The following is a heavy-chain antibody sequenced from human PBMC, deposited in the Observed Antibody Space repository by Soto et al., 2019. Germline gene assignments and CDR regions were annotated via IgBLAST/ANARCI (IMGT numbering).Heavy chain of an antibody. D-gene: IGHD1-26*01. J-gene: IGHJ6*02. CDR3: AKDFLQDLGQDYYSGMDV. CDR2: LSGSGGDT. V-gene: IGHV3-23*01. Sequence: EMQLLESGGGLVQLGGSLRLSFAASGFIFTDYAMTWVRQAPGKGLEWVSGLSGSGGDTYYAESGKGRFTVSKDNSRHTLYLQMNSLRAEDTAVYYCAKDFLQDLGQDYYSGMDVWGQGTTVTVSS. CDR1: GFIFTDYA.